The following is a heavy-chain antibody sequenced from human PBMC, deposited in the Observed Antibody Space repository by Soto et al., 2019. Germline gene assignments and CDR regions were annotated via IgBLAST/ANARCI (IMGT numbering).Heavy chain of an antibody. CDR2: IYSGGST. Sequence: GSLRLSCAASGFTVSSNYMSWVRQAPGKGLEWVSVIYSGGSTYYADSVKGRFTISRDNSKNTLYLQMNSLRAEDTAVYYCARPSSRGSFYAFDIWGQGTMVTVSS. CDR3: ARPSSRGSFYAFDI. V-gene: IGHV3-53*01. J-gene: IGHJ3*02. D-gene: IGHD6-13*01. CDR1: GFTVSSNY.